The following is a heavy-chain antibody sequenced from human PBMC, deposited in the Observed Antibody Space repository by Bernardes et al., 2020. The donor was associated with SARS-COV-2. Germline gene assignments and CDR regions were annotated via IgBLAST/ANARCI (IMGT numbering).Heavy chain of an antibody. CDR1: GYRFSSFW. CDR3: ARQDTTWSVDY. Sequence: GESLKISCQGAGYRFSSFWISWVRQMPGKGLEWMGRIDPSDSYTNYSPSFQGQVTISADKSINTAYLQWNSLKASDTAMYYCARQDTTWSVDYWGQGTLVTVSS. V-gene: IGHV5-10-1*04. D-gene: IGHD2-8*02. J-gene: IGHJ4*02. CDR2: IDPSDSYT.